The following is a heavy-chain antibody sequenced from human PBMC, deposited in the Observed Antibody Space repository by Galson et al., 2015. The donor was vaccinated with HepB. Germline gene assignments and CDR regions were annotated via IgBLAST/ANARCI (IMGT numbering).Heavy chain of an antibody. CDR3: YVGHYFNS. J-gene: IGHJ4*02. D-gene: IGHD3-16*01. Sequence: SLRLSCAASGFTFSRYAMNWVRQAPGKGLEWVSYISKGGDIIFYADSVKGRFTISRDTAQNSVSLLMNNLRAEDTAIYYCYVGHYFNSWGQGTLVTVSS. V-gene: IGHV3-48*01. CDR1: GFTFSRYA. CDR2: ISKGGDII.